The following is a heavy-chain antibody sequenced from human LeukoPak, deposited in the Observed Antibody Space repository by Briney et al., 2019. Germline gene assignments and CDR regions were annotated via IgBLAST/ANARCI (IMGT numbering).Heavy chain of an antibody. CDR1: GFTFSSYA. Sequence: GGSLRLSCAASGFTFSSYAMSWVRQAPGKGLEWVSAISGSGGSTYYADSVKGRFTISRDNSKNTLYLQMNSLRAEDTALYYCAKDYYGSGNYFFDYWGQGTLVTVSS. CDR2: ISGSGGST. V-gene: IGHV3-23*01. J-gene: IGHJ4*02. D-gene: IGHD3-10*01. CDR3: AKDYYGSGNYFFDY.